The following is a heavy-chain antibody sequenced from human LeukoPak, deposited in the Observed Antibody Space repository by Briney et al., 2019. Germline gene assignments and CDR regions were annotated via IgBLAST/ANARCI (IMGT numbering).Heavy chain of an antibody. CDR3: ARDGELNSGWSVGYYYGMDV. CDR2: ISSSSSYI. CDR1: GFTFSSYS. D-gene: IGHD6-19*01. J-gene: IGHJ6*02. Sequence: GGSLTLSCAASGFTFSSYSMNWLRQAPGKGLECVSSISSSSSYIYYADSVKGRFTISRDNAKNSLYLQMNSLRAEDKAGYYCARDGELNSGWSVGYYYGMDVWGQGTTVTVSS. V-gene: IGHV3-21*01.